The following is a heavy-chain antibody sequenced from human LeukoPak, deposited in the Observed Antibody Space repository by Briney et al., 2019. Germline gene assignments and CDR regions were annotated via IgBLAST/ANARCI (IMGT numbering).Heavy chain of an antibody. CDR3: ARDYGGSSFDY. D-gene: IGHD1-26*01. CDR1: GFTFSSYS. Sequence: GGSLRLSCAASGFTFSSYSMNWVRQPPGKGLEWVSYISSSSSTIYYADSVKGRFTISRDNAKNSLYLQMNSLRAEDTAVYYCARDYGGSSFDYWGQGTLVTVSS. V-gene: IGHV3-48*01. CDR2: ISSSSSTI. J-gene: IGHJ4*02.